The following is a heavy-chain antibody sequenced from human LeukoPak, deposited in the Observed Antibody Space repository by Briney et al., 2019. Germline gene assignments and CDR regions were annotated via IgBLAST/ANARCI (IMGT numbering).Heavy chain of an antibody. Sequence: GGSLRLSCAASGFTFSSDSMSWVRQAPGEGLEWISYISRSSSTIYYADSVRGRFTISRDNGKNSLYLQMDSLRAEDTAVYFCARVVTVSGRRFDDWGQGTLVTVSS. CDR2: ISRSSSTI. J-gene: IGHJ4*02. CDR3: ARVVTVSGRRFDD. CDR1: GFTFSSDS. V-gene: IGHV3-48*01. D-gene: IGHD1-1*01.